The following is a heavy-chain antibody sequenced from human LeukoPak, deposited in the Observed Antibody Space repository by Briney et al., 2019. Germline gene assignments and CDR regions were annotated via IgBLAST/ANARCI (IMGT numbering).Heavy chain of an antibody. Sequence: ASVKVSCKASGYTFSNYAMNWVRQAPGQGLEFMGWINTYNGNPTYAQAFTGRFVFSVDTSVSTAYLQISSLKTEDTGGYFRVGNGADGFDIWGQGTMIIVSS. CDR1: GYTFSNYA. CDR3: VGNGADGFDI. CDR2: INTYNGNP. D-gene: IGHD7-27*01. J-gene: IGHJ3*02. V-gene: IGHV7-4-1*02.